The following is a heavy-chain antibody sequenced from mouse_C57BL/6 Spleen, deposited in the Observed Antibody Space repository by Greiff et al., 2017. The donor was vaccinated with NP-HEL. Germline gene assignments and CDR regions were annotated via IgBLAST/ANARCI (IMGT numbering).Heavy chain of an antibody. CDR2: IDPSDSYT. CDR1: GYTFTSYW. V-gene: IGHV1-69*01. Sequence: QVQLQQPGAELVMPGASVKLSCKASGYTFTSYWMHWVKQRPGQGLEWIGEIDPSDSYTNYNQKFKGKSTLTVDKSSSTAYMQLSSLTSEDSAVYYCARWGDYYGSSYPYYFDYWGQGTTLTVSS. D-gene: IGHD1-1*01. CDR3: ARWGDYYGSSYPYYFDY. J-gene: IGHJ2*01.